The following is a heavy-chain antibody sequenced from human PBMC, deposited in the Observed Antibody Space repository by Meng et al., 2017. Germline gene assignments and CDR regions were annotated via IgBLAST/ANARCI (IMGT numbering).Heavy chain of an antibody. CDR3: ARHLSSGWYDRGAFDI. CDR2: IYPGDSDT. Sequence: GESLKISCKGSGYSFTSYWIGWVPQMPGKGLEWMGIIYPGDSDTRYSPSFQGQVTISADKSISTAYLQWSSLKASDTAMYYCARHLSSGWYDRGAFDIWGQGTMVTVSS. CDR1: GYSFTSYW. D-gene: IGHD6-19*01. J-gene: IGHJ3*02. V-gene: IGHV5-51*01.